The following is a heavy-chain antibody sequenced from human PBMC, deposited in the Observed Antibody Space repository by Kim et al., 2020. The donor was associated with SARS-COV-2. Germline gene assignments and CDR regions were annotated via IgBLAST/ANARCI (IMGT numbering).Heavy chain of an antibody. CDR3: ARTHHGYSSTIDY. V-gene: IGHV5-10-1*01. J-gene: IGHJ4*02. Sequence: SPSFQGHLTISADKSISTAYLQWSSLKASDTAMYYCARTHHGYSSTIDYWGQGTLVTVSS. D-gene: IGHD6-13*01.